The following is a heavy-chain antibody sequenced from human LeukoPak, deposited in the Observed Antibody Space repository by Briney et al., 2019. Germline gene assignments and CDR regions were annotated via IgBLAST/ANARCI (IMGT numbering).Heavy chain of an antibody. Sequence: SETLSLTCTVSGGSISSYYWSWIRQAPGKGREWIGYIHTSGSTNYNPSLQSRVTTSLDPSNNQFSLKLSSVTAADTAVYYCATYSGSSGFAYWGQGTLVTVSS. D-gene: IGHD1-26*01. CDR1: GGSISSYY. V-gene: IGHV4-4*09. CDR2: IHTSGST. J-gene: IGHJ4*02. CDR3: ATYSGSSGFAY.